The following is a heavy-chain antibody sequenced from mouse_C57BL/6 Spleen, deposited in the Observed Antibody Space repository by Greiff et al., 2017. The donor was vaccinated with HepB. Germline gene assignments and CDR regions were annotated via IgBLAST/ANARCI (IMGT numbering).Heavy chain of an antibody. D-gene: IGHD1-1*01. J-gene: IGHJ2*01. V-gene: IGHV1-59*01. CDR2: IDPSDSYT. CDR1: GYTFTSYW. CDR3: ARSRVITTVYYFDY. Sequence: QVQLQQPGAELVRPGPSVKLSCKASGYTFTSYWMHWVKQRPGQGLEWIGVIDPSDSYTNYNQKFKGKATLTVDTSSSTAYMQLSSLTSEDSAVYYCARSRVITTVYYFDYWGQGTTLTVSS.